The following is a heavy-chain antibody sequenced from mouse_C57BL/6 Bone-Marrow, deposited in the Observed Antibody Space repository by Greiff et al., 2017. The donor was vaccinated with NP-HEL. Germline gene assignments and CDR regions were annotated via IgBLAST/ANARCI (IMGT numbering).Heavy chain of an antibody. D-gene: IGHD2-4*01. J-gene: IGHJ3*01. V-gene: IGHV5-12*01. CDR3: ARIYYDYDGFAY. Sequence: EVQGVESGGGLVQPGGSLKLSCAASGFTFSDYYMYWVRQTPEKRLEWVAYISNGGGSTYYPDTVQGRFTISRDNAKNTLYLQMSRLKSEDTAMYYCARIYYDYDGFAYWGQGTLVTVSA. CDR2: ISNGGGST. CDR1: GFTFSDYY.